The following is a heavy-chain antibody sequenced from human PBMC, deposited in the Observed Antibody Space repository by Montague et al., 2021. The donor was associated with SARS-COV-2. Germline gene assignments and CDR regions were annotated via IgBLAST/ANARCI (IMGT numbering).Heavy chain of an antibody. J-gene: IGHJ5*02. CDR2: IFSGSSSP. V-gene: IGHV3-23*03. D-gene: IGHD3-10*01. CDR3: AASWSTMDTGWFDP. Sequence: SLRLSCAASGLPFSSYAMSWVRLGPGKGLEWVSVIFSGSSSPYYSDSVKGRFTISRDNSKNTLYLQMNSLRAGDTAVYYCAASWSTMDTGWFDPWGQGTRVTVSS. CDR1: GLPFSSYA.